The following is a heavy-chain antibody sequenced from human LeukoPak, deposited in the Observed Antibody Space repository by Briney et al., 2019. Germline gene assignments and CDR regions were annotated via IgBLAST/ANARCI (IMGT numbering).Heavy chain of an antibody. CDR3: VGVVRFNDWFDP. CDR2: ISIDGSDK. CDR1: GYSFRKYG. Sequence: GGSLRLSCAAPGYSFRKYGIHWVRQALRMGLEWVAVISIDGSDKHYSESVKCRFTISRDNSKNTLYLQMISLRAEDTAVYYCVGVVRFNDWFDPCGQGALVIVSS. J-gene: IGHJ5*02. D-gene: IGHD3-10*01. V-gene: IGHV3-30*03.